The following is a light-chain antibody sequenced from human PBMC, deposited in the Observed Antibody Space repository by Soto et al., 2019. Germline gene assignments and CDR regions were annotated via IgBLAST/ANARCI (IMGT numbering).Light chain of an antibody. CDR3: ASWDGSLNGWV. CDR2: STS. J-gene: IGLJ3*02. Sequence: QSVLTQPPSASGTPGQRVTISCSGSSSNIGGDTVNWYQQLPGTAPKLLIYSTSQRPSGVPDRFSGSKSGTSASLAISGLQSEDEADYYCASWDGSLNGWVFGGGTKLTVL. V-gene: IGLV1-44*01. CDR1: SSNIGGDT.